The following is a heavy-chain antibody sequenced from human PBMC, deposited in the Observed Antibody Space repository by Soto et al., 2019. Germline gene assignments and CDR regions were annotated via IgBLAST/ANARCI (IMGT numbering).Heavy chain of an antibody. J-gene: IGHJ5*02. CDR2: IYHTGGT. D-gene: IGHD3-10*01. CDR3: AREGYYYGSGSYGNWFDP. Sequence: SETLSLTCAVSGGSISSSNWWSWVRQPPGKGLEWIGEIYHTGGTNYNPSLESRVTMSVDKSKNQFSLKLSSVTAADTVVYYCAREGYYYGSGSYGNWFDPWGQGTLVT. V-gene: IGHV4-4*02. CDR1: GGSISSSNW.